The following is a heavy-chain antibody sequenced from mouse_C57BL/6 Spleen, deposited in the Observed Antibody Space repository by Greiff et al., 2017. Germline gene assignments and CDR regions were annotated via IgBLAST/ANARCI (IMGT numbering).Heavy chain of an antibody. CDR3: ARRDYGSSYVGYFDV. V-gene: IGHV1-82*01. J-gene: IGHJ1*03. CDR1: GYAFSSSW. CDR2: IYLGDGDT. D-gene: IGHD1-1*01. Sequence: QVQLQQSGPELVKPGASVKISCKASGYAFSSSWMNWVKQRPRKGLEWIGRIYLGDGDTNYNGKFKGKATLTADKSSSTAYMQLSSLTSEDSAVYFCARRDYGSSYVGYFDVWGTGTTVTVSS.